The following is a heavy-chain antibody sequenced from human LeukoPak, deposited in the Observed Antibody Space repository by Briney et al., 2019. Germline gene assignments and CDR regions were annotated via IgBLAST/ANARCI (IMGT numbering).Heavy chain of an antibody. Sequence: KSGGSLRLSCAVSGFMLKDHYMSWIRQAPGKGPEWVSYINHIGSYTDYADSVKGRFTISRDKPKNSLYLQMNNLRVEDTAVYYCARARFTTFVYYWGQGTLVTVSS. CDR2: INHIGSYT. J-gene: IGHJ4*02. V-gene: IGHV3-11*05. CDR3: ARARFTTFVYY. D-gene: IGHD3-3*01. CDR1: GFMLKDHY.